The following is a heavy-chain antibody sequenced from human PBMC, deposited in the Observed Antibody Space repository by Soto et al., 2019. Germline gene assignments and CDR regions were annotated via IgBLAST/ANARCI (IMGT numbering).Heavy chain of an antibody. Sequence: PGGSLRLSCAASGFTFSSYAMSWVRQAPGKGLEWVSAISGSGGSTYYADSVKGRFTVSRDNSKNTLYLQMNSLRAEDTAVYYCAKVGYCRGGSCYYNMYYFEYWGQGTPVNVAS. CDR3: AKVGYCRGGSCYYNMYYFEY. V-gene: IGHV3-23*01. D-gene: IGHD2-15*01. CDR1: GFTFSSYA. J-gene: IGHJ4*02. CDR2: ISGSGGST.